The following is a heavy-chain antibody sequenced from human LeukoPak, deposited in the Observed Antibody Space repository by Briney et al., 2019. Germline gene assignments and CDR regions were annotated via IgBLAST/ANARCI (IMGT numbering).Heavy chain of an antibody. CDR3: ARSVPTYYYDSSGYYYWGY. V-gene: IGHV4-34*01. CDR1: GGSFSGYY. J-gene: IGHJ4*02. Sequence: PSETLSLTCAVYGGSFSGYYWSWIRQPPGKGLEWIGEINHSGSTNYNPSLKSRVTISVDTSKNQFSLKLSSVTAADTAVYYCARSVPTYYYDSSGYYYWGYWGQGTLVTVSS. D-gene: IGHD3-22*01. CDR2: INHSGST.